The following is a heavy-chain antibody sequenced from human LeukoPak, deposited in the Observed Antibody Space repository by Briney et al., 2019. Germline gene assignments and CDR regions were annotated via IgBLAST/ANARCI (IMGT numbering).Heavy chain of an antibody. CDR2: ISAYNGNP. V-gene: IGHV1-18*01. Sequence: ASVKVTCKASGYTFTSYGISRVRQAPGQGLEWMGWISAYNGNPNYAQKLQGRVTMTTDTSTSTAYMELRSLRSDDTAVYYCAREGILFGVVIPFDYWGQGTLVTVSS. CDR3: AREGILFGVVIPFDY. J-gene: IGHJ4*02. D-gene: IGHD3-3*01. CDR1: GYTFTSYG.